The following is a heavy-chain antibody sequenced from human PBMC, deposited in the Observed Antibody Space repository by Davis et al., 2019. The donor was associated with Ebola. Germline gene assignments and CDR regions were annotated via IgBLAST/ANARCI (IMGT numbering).Heavy chain of an antibody. D-gene: IGHD1-26*01. Sequence: GESLKISCAAPGFTFSSYGMHWVRQAPGKGLEWVAVIWYDGSNKYYADSVKGRFTISRDNSKNTLYLQMNSLRAEDTAVYYCARSYSGSRIYDYWGQGTLVTVSS. CDR2: IWYDGSNK. V-gene: IGHV3-33*01. CDR3: ARSYSGSRIYDY. J-gene: IGHJ4*02. CDR1: GFTFSSYG.